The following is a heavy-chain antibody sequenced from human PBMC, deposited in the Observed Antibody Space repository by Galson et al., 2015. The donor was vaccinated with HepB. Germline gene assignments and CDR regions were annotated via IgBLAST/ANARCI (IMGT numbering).Heavy chain of an antibody. CDR1: GFTFSSYS. D-gene: IGHD5-24*01. Sequence: SLRLSCAASGFTFSSYSMNWVRQAPGKGLEWVSSISSSSSYIYYADSVKGRFTISRDNAKNSLYLQMNSLRAEDTAVYYCARAVEMATSKGLCDAFDIWGQGTMVTVSS. CDR2: ISSSSSYI. V-gene: IGHV3-21*01. CDR3: ARAVEMATSKGLCDAFDI. J-gene: IGHJ3*02.